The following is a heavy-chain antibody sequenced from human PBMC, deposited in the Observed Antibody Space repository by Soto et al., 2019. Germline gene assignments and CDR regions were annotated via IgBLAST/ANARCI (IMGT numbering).Heavy chain of an antibody. Sequence: GGSLRLSCVASGFTFSGYDMHWVRQAPGKGLEWVAVILYDGGNQYYADSVKGRFTISRDNSKNTSYLQMNSLRVEDTALYYCAKEGAVTGTELDFWGQGTQVTVSS. D-gene: IGHD6-19*01. CDR1: GFTFSGYD. V-gene: IGHV3-30*18. CDR3: AKEGAVTGTELDF. CDR2: ILYDGGNQ. J-gene: IGHJ4*02.